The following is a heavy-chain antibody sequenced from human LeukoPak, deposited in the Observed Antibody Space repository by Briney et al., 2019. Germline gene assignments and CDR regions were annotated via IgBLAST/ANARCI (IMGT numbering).Heavy chain of an antibody. D-gene: IGHD1-26*01. CDR3: ARDIGFGDY. J-gene: IGHJ4*02. V-gene: IGHV3-7*01. CDR2: IKQDGSEK. Sequence: GALRLSCAAFGFTFSNYWMCWVRQAPGKGLEWVASIKQDGSEKNYVGSVKGRFTISRDNAKNSVYLQMNSLKAEDTAVYYCARDIGFGDYWGQGTLVTVSS. CDR1: GFTFSNYW.